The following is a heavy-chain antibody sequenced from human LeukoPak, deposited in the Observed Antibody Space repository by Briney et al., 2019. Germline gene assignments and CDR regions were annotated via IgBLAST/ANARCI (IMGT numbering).Heavy chain of an antibody. J-gene: IGHJ5*02. CDR1: GFTFSNYA. V-gene: IGHV3-23*01. CDR2: IDTSGGAT. Sequence: GGSLRLSCAASGFTFSNYAMSWVRQAPGKGLEWVSSIDTSGGATYYADSVKGRFTISRDNSKNTFYLQMNSLRAEDTAVYSCAKGSGSGWYGWFAPWGQGTLVTVSS. D-gene: IGHD6-19*01. CDR3: AKGSGSGWYGWFAP.